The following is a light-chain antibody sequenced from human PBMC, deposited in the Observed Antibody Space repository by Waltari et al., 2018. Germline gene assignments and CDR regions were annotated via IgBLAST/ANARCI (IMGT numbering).Light chain of an antibody. CDR3: QAWHRSAAF. CDR2: QDN. V-gene: IGLV3-1*01. Sequence: SYELTQPPSVSVSPGQTANISCSPEKLGHKYARWYPQKPGQSPLPFIYQDNKRPPGIPERFSGSNSGNTATLTIIGTQTVDEADYYCQAWHRSAAFFGGGTKLTVL. J-gene: IGLJ2*01. CDR1: KLGHKY.